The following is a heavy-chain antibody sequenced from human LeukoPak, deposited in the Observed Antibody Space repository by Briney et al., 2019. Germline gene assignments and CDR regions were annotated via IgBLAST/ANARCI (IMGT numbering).Heavy chain of an antibody. J-gene: IGHJ5*02. D-gene: IGHD2-2*01. CDR2: ISYDGSNK. CDR3: ARDLGGLPSA. CDR1: GFTFSSYG. V-gene: IGHV3-30*03. Sequence: GGSLRLSCAASGFTFSSYGMHWVRQAPGKGLGWVAVISYDGSNKYYADSVKGRFTISRDNSKNTLYLQMNSLRAEDTAVYYCARDLGGLPSAWGQGTLVTVSS.